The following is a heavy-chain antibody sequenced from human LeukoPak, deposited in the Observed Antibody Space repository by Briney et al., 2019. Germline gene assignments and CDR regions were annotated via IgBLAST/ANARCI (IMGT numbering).Heavy chain of an antibody. J-gene: IGHJ4*02. CDR2: INTNTGNP. D-gene: IGHD3-22*01. CDR1: GYTFTSYA. CDR3: ARGASSYYDSSDYFDY. V-gene: IGHV7-4-1*02. Sequence: GASVKVSCKASGYTFTSYAMNWVRQAPGQGLEWMGWINTNTGNPTYAQGFTGRFVFSLDTSVSTAYLQISSLKAEDTAVYYCARGASSYYDSSDYFDYWGQGTLVTVSS.